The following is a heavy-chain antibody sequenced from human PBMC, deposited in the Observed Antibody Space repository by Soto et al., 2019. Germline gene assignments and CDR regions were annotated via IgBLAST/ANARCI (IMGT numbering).Heavy chain of an antibody. CDR3: ARDKITGLFDY. CDR2: ITSSSRYI. D-gene: IGHD3-10*01. CDR1: GFTFSSYN. J-gene: IGHJ4*02. Sequence: GGSLRLSCAASGFTFSSYNMNWVRQAPGKGLEWVSSITSSSRYIYYADSAKGRFTISRDNSKNTLYLQMNSLRAEDTAVYYCARDKITGLFDYWGQGTLVTVSS. V-gene: IGHV3-21*01.